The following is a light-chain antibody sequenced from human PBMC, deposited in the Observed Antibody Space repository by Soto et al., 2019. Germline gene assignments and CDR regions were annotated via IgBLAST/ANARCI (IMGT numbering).Light chain of an antibody. CDR2: GAS. CDR1: QTVSSNH. J-gene: IGKJ5*01. V-gene: IGKV3-20*01. Sequence: EVGWTQCPGTLSLSPGERATLSCRASQTVSSNHLIWYQQKPGQAPTLLIYGASSRATGIPDRFSGSASGTDFTLTISKLEPEDFAVYYCQHYGSSPPITFGQGTRLEIK. CDR3: QHYGSSPPIT.